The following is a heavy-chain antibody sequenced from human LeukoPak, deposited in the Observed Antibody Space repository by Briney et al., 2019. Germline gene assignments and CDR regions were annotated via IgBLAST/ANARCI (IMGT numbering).Heavy chain of an antibody. J-gene: IGHJ6*02. V-gene: IGHV4-59*01. Sequence: SETLSLTCTVSGGSISSYYWSWIRQPPGKGLEWIGYIYYSGSTNYNPSLKSRVTISVDTSKNQFSLKLSSVTAADTAVYYCARVGGTNYYYYGMDVWGQGTTVTVSS. D-gene: IGHD1-1*01. CDR2: IYYSGST. CDR3: ARVGGTNYYYYGMDV. CDR1: GGSISSYY.